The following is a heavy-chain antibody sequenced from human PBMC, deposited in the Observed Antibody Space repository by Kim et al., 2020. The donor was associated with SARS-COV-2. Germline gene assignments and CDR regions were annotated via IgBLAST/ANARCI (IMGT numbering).Heavy chain of an antibody. Sequence: GGSLRLSCAASGFTFSSYSMNWVRQAPGKGLEWVSSISSSSSYIYYADSVKGRFTISRDNAKNSLYLQMNSLRAEDTAVYYCARDHRGSSWFKSGGPFDIWGQGTMVTVSS. CDR3: ARDHRGSSWFKSGGPFDI. CDR2: ISSSSSYI. V-gene: IGHV3-21*01. D-gene: IGHD6-13*01. J-gene: IGHJ3*02. CDR1: GFTFSSYS.